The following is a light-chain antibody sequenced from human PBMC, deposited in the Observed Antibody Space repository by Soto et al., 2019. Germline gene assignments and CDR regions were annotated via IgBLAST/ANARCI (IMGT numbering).Light chain of an antibody. V-gene: IGKV1-9*01. CDR1: QGINSY. CDR3: QQLNSYPRT. J-gene: IGKJ1*01. Sequence: DIQLTQSPSFLSASVGDRVTITCRASQGINSYLAWYQQKPGKAPNLLIYPASALQSGVPSRFSRSGSGTEFTLTISSLQPEDFATYYCQQLNSYPRTFGQGTKVEIK. CDR2: PAS.